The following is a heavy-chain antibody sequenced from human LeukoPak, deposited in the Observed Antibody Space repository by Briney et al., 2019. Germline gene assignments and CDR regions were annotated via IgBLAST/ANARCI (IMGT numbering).Heavy chain of an antibody. J-gene: IGHJ4*02. D-gene: IGHD4-23*01. CDR3: AKPLEKYTYGGNFDY. V-gene: IGHV3-23*01. CDR2: ISSSADST. CDR1: GSTFSSYA. Sequence: GGSLRLSCEASGSTFSSYAMSWVRQAPGKGLAWVSVISSSADSTYYADSAKGRFTISRDNSKNTLYLQMNNLRAEDTAVYYCAKPLEKYTYGGNFDYWGQGILVTVSS.